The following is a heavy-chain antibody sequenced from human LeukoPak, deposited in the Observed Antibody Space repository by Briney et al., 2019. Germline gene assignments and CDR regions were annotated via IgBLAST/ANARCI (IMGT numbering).Heavy chain of an antibody. J-gene: IGHJ4*02. Sequence: SETLSLTCTVSGGSISSSSYYWGWIRQPPGRGLEWIGSIYYVGRTYYNASLKSRVTISVDTSKNQFSLKLTSVTAADTAVYYRARHDDYYDPYLDYWGQGTLVTVSS. CDR3: ARHDDYYDPYLDY. CDR1: GGSISSSSYY. V-gene: IGHV4-39*01. CDR2: IYYVGRT. D-gene: IGHD3-22*01.